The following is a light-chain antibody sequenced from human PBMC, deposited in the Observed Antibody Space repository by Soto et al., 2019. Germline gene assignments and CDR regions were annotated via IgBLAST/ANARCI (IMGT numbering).Light chain of an antibody. CDR3: QQYYSYPPWT. CDR1: QGISSY. CDR2: AAS. J-gene: IGKJ1*01. V-gene: IGKV1-8*01. Sequence: AFRMTQSPSSLSASTGDRVTITCRASQGISSYLAWYQQKPGKAPKLLIYAASTLPSGVPSRFSGSGSGTDFTLTISFLQSEDFATYYCQQYYSYPPWTFGQGTKVDIK.